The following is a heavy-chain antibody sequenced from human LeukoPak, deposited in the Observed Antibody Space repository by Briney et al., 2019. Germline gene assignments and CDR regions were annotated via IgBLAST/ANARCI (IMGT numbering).Heavy chain of an antibody. V-gene: IGHV3-7*01. CDR2: IKQDGSEK. J-gene: IGHJ4*02. CDR3: AKEGEYCSGGSCYRGFDY. Sequence: PGGSLRLSCAASGFTFSSYRMSWVRQAPGKGLEWVANIKQDGSEKYYVDSVKGRFTISRDNAKNSLYLQMNSLRAEDTAVYYCAKEGEYCSGGSCYRGFDYWGQGTLVTVSS. D-gene: IGHD2-15*01. CDR1: GFTFSSYR.